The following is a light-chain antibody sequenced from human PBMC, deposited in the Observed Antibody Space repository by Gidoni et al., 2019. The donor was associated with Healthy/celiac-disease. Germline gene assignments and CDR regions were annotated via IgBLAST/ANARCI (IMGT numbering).Light chain of an antibody. CDR2: DAS. CDR1: QSVSSY. V-gene: IGKV3-11*01. CDR3: QQRSNWPPPIT. Sequence: EIVLTQSQVTLSLSPGERATLSCRASQSVSSYLAWYQQKPGQATRLLIYDASNRATGIPARFSGSGSGTDFTLTISSLEPEDFAVYYCQQRSNWPPPITFGQGTRLEIK. J-gene: IGKJ5*01.